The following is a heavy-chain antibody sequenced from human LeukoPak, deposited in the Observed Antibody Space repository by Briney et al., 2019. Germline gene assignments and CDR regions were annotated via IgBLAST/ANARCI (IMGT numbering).Heavy chain of an antibody. J-gene: IGHJ3*01. CDR1: GFTFSNYW. Sequence: GGSLRLSCAASGFTFSNYWMTWVRQAPGKGLEWVANIKEEGSEKYYVDSVKGRFTISRDNAKNSLYLQMNSLRAEETAVHYCAKDYDDFGSAYFCASDVWGHGTVVTVSS. CDR2: IKEEGSEK. V-gene: IGHV3-7*01. D-gene: IGHD3-3*01. CDR3: AKDYDDFGSAYFCASDV.